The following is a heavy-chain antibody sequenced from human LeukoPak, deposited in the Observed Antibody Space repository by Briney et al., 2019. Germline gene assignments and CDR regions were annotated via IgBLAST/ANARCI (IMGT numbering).Heavy chain of an antibody. CDR3: ATSYYDSSGYYYIAEYFQH. CDR2: ISAYNGNT. V-gene: IGHV1-18*01. CDR1: GYTLTELS. J-gene: IGHJ1*01. Sequence: ASVKVSCKVSGYTLTELSMHWVRQAPGKGLEWMGWISAYNGNTSYAQKLQGRVTMTTDTSTRTAYMELRSLRSDDTAVYYCATSYYDSSGYYYIAEYFQHWGQGTLVTVSS. D-gene: IGHD3-22*01.